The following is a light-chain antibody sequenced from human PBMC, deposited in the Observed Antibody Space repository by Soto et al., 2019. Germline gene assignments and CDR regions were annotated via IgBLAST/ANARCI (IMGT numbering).Light chain of an antibody. J-gene: IGKJ5*01. V-gene: IGKV4-1*01. CDR1: QSVLYSSNNKNY. Sequence: DIVMTQSPDSLAVSLCERATINCKSSQSVLYSSNNKNYLAWYQQKPGQPPKLLIYWASTRESGVPDRLSGSGSGTDFTLTISSLQAEDVAVYYCQQYYSAPITFGQGTRLEIK. CDR2: WAS. CDR3: QQYYSAPIT.